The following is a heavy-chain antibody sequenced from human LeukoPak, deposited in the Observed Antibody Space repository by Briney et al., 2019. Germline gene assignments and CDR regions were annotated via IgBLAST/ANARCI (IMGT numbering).Heavy chain of an antibody. CDR3: ARDLALGYCPSSSCSSPLFDY. J-gene: IGHJ4*02. CDR1: GGSISSYY. CDR2: IHTTGGT. D-gene: IGHD2-2*01. Sequence: TLSLTCTVSGGSISSYYWSWIRQPAGKGLERIGRIHTTGGTRYNPSLKSRITMSLDASKNQFTLKLSSVTAADTAVYYCARDLALGYCPSSSCSSPLFDYWGQGTLVTVSS. V-gene: IGHV4-4*07.